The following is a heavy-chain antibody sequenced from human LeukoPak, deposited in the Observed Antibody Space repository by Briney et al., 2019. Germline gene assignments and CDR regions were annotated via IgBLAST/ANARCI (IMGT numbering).Heavy chain of an antibody. J-gene: IGHJ6*02. V-gene: IGHV5-51*01. CDR1: GYSFTSYW. D-gene: IGHD3-3*02. CDR3: ARHADPLDAAGYYYYYGMDV. CDR2: IYPGDSDT. Sequence: GESLKISCKGSGYSFTSYWIGWVRQMPGKGLGWMGIIYPGDSDTRYSPSFQGQVTISADKSISTAYLQWSSLKASDTAMYYCARHADPLDAAGYYYYYGMDVWGQGTTVTVSS.